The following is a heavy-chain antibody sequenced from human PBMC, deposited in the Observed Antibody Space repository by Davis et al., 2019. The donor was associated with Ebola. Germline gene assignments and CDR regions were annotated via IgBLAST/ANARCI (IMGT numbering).Heavy chain of an antibody. J-gene: IGHJ3*02. V-gene: IGHV3-23*01. CDR1: GFTFSSYA. D-gene: IGHD3-22*01. CDR2: ISGSGGST. Sequence: PGGSLRLSCAASGFTFSSYAMSWVRQAPGKGLEWVSAISGSGGSTYYADSVKGRFTISRDNSKNTLYLQMNSLRAEDTALYYCASQYDSSGYYFKHDAFDIWGQGTMVTVSS. CDR3: ASQYDSSGYYFKHDAFDI.